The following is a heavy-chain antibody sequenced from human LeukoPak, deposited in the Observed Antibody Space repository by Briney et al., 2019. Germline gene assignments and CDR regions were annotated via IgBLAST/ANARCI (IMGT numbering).Heavy chain of an antibody. J-gene: IGHJ4*02. CDR1: GFTFSSYA. Sequence: GGSLRLSCAASGFTFSSYAMHWVRQAPGKGLEWVSAISGSGGSTYYADSVKGRFTISRDNSKNTLYLQMNSLRAEDTAVYYCANLIVVVPAAMRGNFDYWGQGTLVTVSS. CDR2: ISGSGGST. V-gene: IGHV3-23*01. CDR3: ANLIVVVPAAMRGNFDY. D-gene: IGHD2-2*01.